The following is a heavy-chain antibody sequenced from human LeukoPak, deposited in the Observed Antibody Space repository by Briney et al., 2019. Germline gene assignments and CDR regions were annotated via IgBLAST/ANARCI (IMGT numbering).Heavy chain of an antibody. CDR2: ISGSGGST. V-gene: IGHV3-23*01. CDR3: AKERSSAYYSYYFDY. CDR1: GFTFSSYA. D-gene: IGHD1-26*01. J-gene: IGHJ4*02. Sequence: GGSLRLSCAASGFTFSSYAMSWVRQAPGKGPEWVSAISGSGGSTYYADSVKGRFTISRDNSKNTLYLQMNSLRAEDMAVYHCAKERSSAYYSYYFDYWGQGTPVTVSS.